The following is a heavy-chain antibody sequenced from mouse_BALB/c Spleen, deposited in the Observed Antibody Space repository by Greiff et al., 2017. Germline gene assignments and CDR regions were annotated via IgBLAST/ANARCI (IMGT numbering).Heavy chain of an antibody. J-gene: IGHJ3*01. CDR3: APPYYRAWFAY. V-gene: IGHV14-3*02. D-gene: IGHD2-14*01. CDR1: GFNIKDTY. CDR2: IDPANGNT. Sequence: VQLKQSGAELVKPGASVKLSCTASGFNIKDTYMHWVKQRPEQGLEWIGRIDPANGNTKYDPKFQGKATITADTSSNTAYLQLSSLTSEDTAVYYCAPPYYRAWFAYWGQGTLVTVSA.